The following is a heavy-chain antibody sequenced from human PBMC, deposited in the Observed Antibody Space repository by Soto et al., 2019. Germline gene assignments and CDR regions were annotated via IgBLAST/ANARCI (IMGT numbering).Heavy chain of an antibody. CDR1: GGSISGYY. D-gene: IGHD3-10*01. Sequence: SETLSLTCTVSGGSISGYYWSWIRQPPGKGLEWIGYIYYSGTTSYNPSLNSRVTMSVDTSKNQFSLKVNSVTAADTAVYYCARESYYGSGAAVVAYWGQGTLVTVSS. CDR3: ARESYYGSGAAVVAY. CDR2: IYYSGTT. J-gene: IGHJ4*02. V-gene: IGHV4-59*01.